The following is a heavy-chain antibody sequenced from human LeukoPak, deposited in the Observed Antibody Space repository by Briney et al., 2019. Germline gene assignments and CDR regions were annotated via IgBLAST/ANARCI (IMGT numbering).Heavy chain of an antibody. Sequence: PGGSLRLSCATSGFAFTTYGLHWVRQTPGKGLEWVAIISHDGSIKNYGDSVKGRFTISRDNSKNTLYLQMTSLRAEDTAVYYCAKDGLYSGYYYDFWGQGTLVIVSS. CDR1: GFAFTTYG. CDR3: AKDGLYSGYYYDF. D-gene: IGHD3-22*01. V-gene: IGHV3-30*18. J-gene: IGHJ4*02. CDR2: ISHDGSIK.